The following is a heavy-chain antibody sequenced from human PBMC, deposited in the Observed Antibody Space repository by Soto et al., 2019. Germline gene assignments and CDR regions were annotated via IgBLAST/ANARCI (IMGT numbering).Heavy chain of an antibody. CDR1: GYTFTSYA. D-gene: IGHD3-10*01. CDR2: INAGNGNT. CDR3: ARVNITMVRGVISYYYGMDV. V-gene: IGHV1-3*01. Sequence: EASVKVSCKASGYTFTSYAMHWVRQAPGQRLEWMGWINAGNGNTKYSQKFQGRVTITRDTSASTAYMELSSLRSEDTAVYYCARVNITMVRGVISYYYGMDVWGQGTTVTVSS. J-gene: IGHJ6*02.